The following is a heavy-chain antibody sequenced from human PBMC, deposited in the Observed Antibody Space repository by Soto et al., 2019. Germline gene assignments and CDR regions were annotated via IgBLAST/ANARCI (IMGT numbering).Heavy chain of an antibody. Sequence: QVQLVESGGGVVRPGRSLRLACEASGFSFSTYGMHWVRQAPGKGLQWVAVIWYDGTNTYYADSVKGRFTISRENSKDTLYLEMNTLRAEDTAVYYCARVEAPLIHSDHYYYGMDVWGQGTTVTVSS. V-gene: IGHV3-33*01. CDR3: ARVEAPLIHSDHYYYGMDV. CDR1: GFSFSTYG. J-gene: IGHJ6*02. D-gene: IGHD5-18*01. CDR2: IWYDGTNT.